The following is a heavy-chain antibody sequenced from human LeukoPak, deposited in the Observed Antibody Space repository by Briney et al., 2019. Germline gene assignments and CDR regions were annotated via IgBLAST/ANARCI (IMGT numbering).Heavy chain of an antibody. D-gene: IGHD3-10*01. Sequence: GGSLRLSCAASGFSFSRYWMNWVRQAPGEGLEWVANIKGDGHEKNYVDSVKGRFSISRDNARNSLYLQMDSLRAEDTAVYYCAKEGAYPIITYDSWGQGALVTVSS. CDR3: AKEGAYPIITYDS. CDR2: IKGDGHEK. CDR1: GFSFSRYW. V-gene: IGHV3-7*01. J-gene: IGHJ5*01.